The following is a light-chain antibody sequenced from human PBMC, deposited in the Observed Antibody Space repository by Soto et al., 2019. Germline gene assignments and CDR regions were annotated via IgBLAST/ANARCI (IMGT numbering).Light chain of an antibody. J-gene: IGKJ1*01. Sequence: PGERATLSCRASQSVSSYLAWYQQKPGQAPRLLIYDASNRATGIPARFSGSGSGTDFTLTISSLEPEDFAVYYCQQRSNWPPWTFGQGTKVEVK. CDR3: QQRSNWPPWT. CDR1: QSVSSY. V-gene: IGKV3-11*01. CDR2: DAS.